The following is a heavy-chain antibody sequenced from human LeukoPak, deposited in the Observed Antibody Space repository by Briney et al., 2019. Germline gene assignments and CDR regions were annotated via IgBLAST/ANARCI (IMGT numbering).Heavy chain of an antibody. CDR1: GVSFSSSSYY. V-gene: IGHV4-39*01. CDR3: PRHVYSNYVDNYLDY. J-gene: IGHJ4*02. CDR2: IYYSGST. D-gene: IGHD4-11*01. Sequence: SETLSLTCTVSGVSFSSSSYYWGWIRQPPGKGLEWIGSIYYSGSTYYNPSLKSRVTISVDTSKNQFSLKLSSVTAADTAVYYCPRHVYSNYVDNYLDYWGQGTLVTVSS.